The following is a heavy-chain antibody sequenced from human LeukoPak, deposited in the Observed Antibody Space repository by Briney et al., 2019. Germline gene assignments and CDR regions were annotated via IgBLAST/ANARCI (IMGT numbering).Heavy chain of an antibody. J-gene: IGHJ4*02. CDR1: GFTFSSYS. CDR2: ISTSSSYI. Sequence: PGGSLRLSCAASGFTFSSYSMNWVRQAPGKGLEWVSSISTSSSYIYYADSVKGRFTISRDNAKNSLFLQMNSLRAEDTAVYYCAREHLGVAAADYWGQGTLVTVSS. V-gene: IGHV3-21*01. D-gene: IGHD6-19*01. CDR3: AREHLGVAAADY.